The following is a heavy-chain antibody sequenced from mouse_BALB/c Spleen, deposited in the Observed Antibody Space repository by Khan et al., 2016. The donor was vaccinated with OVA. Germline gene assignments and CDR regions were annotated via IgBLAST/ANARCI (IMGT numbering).Heavy chain of an antibody. V-gene: IGHV2-2*02. CDR1: GFSLTNYG. J-gene: IGHJ3*01. CDR3: ARNYDYDEGLTY. D-gene: IGHD2-4*01. Sequence: QVQLKQSGPGLVQPSQSLSITCTVSGFSLTNYGVHWVRQSPGKGLEWLGLIWRGGSTDYNAAFISRLSISKDNSKSQVFFKMNSLQANDTAIDYCARNYDYDEGLTYWGQGTLVTVSA. CDR2: IWRGGST.